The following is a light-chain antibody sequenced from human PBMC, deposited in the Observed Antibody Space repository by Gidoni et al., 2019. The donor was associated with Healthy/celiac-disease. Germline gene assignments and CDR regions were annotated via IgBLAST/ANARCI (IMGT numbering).Light chain of an antibody. CDR3: MQALQTSQT. CDR2: LVS. Sequence: DLVMTQSPLSLTVTPGEPASISCRSSQRLLHSNGYNYLDWYLQKPGQSPQLLIYLVSNRDSGGPDRFSGSVSGTDFTLKISRGEAEDVGVYYCMQALQTSQTFGQGTKVEIK. J-gene: IGKJ1*01. CDR1: QRLLHSNGYNY. V-gene: IGKV2-28*01.